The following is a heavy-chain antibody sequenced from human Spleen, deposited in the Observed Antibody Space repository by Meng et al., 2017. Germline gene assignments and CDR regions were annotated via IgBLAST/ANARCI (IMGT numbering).Heavy chain of an antibody. Sequence: GESLKISCAASGFTFSSYGMHWVRQAPGKGLEWVAVIWYDGSNKYYADSVKGRFTISRDNFKNTLYLQMNSLRAEDTAVYYCARAPNNIVGAIDFDYWGQGTLVTVSS. CDR1: GFTFSSYG. CDR2: IWYDGSNK. CDR3: ARAPNNIVGAIDFDY. V-gene: IGHV3-33*01. J-gene: IGHJ4*02. D-gene: IGHD1-26*01.